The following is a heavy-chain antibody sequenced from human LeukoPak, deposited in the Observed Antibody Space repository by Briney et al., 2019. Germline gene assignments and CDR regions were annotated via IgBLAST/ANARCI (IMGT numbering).Heavy chain of an antibody. Sequence: SVKVSCKASGFTFTSSAVQWVRQARGQRLEWIGWIVVGSGNTNYAQKFQERVTITRDMSTSTAYMELSSLRSEDTAVYYCASALYYYDSSGHFYYYYMDVWGKGTTVTVSS. V-gene: IGHV1-58*01. D-gene: IGHD3-22*01. CDR1: GFTFTSSA. CDR3: ASALYYYDSSGHFYYYYMDV. J-gene: IGHJ6*03. CDR2: IVVGSGNT.